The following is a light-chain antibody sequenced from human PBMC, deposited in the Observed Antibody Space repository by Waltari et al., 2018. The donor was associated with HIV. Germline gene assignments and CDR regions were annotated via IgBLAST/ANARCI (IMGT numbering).Light chain of an antibody. CDR1: NIGGKR. CDR3: QVWDIFSDHVI. Sequence: SYVLTQPPSMSVAPGQTARLICGGNNIGGKRVHWYQQKPGQAPVLVVYDDSDRPSGIPELFSGSNSGNTAILTISRVEAGDEADYYCQVWDIFSDHVIFGGGTKLTVL. V-gene: IGLV3-21*02. CDR2: DDS. J-gene: IGLJ2*01.